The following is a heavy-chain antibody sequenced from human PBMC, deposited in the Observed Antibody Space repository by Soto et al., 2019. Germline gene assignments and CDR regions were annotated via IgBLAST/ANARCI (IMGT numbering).Heavy chain of an antibody. CDR3: ARGGARFFAFPAYFDT. CDR2: FDPEDGET. J-gene: IGHJ5*02. D-gene: IGHD3-3*01. CDR1: GYTLTELS. V-gene: IGHV1-24*01. Sequence: ASVKVSCKVSGYTLTELSMHWVRQAPGKGLEWMGGFDPEDGETIYAQKFQGRVTMTEDTSTDTAYMELSSLRSEDTAVYYCARGGARFFAFPAYFDTWGQETLVKVSS.